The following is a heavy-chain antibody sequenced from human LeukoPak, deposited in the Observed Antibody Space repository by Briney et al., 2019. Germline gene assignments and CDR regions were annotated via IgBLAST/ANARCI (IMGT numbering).Heavy chain of an antibody. CDR3: ARSYSRFFYYYMDV. CDR2: IIPIFGTA. J-gene: IGHJ6*03. V-gene: IGHV1-69*13. D-gene: IGHD6-13*01. CDR1: GGTFSSYA. Sequence: GASVKVSCKASGGTFSSYAISWVRQAPGQGLEWMGGIIPIFGTANYAQKFQGRVTITADESTSTAYMELSSLRSEDTAVYYCARSYSRFFYYYMDVWGKGTTVTISS.